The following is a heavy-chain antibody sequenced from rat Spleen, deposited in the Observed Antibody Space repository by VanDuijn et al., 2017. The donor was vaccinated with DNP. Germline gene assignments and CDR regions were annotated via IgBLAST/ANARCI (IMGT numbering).Heavy chain of an antibody. CDR3: AKRGEGIDY. Sequence: EVQLVESGGGLVQPGRSLKLPCVASGFTFTSFWMFWIRQAPGKGLEWIASISTDGGNTYYPDSVKGRFTISRDNAENTVYLQMNSLRSEDTATYYCAKRGEGIDYWGQGVMVTVSS. J-gene: IGHJ2*01. CDR1: GFTFTSFW. V-gene: IGHV5-58*01. D-gene: IGHD1-11*01. CDR2: ISTDGGNT.